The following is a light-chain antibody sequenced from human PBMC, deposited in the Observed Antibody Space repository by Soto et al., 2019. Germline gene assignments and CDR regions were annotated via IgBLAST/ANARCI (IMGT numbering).Light chain of an antibody. J-gene: IGKJ1*01. Sequence: DIVMTQSPLSLPVTPGEPASISCRSSQSLLHRNGYNYLDWYLQKPGQSPQLLIYFGSNRASGVPDRFSGSGSCTDFTLKISRVEAEDVGVYYCMQALQTPPWTFGQGTKVEI. V-gene: IGKV2-28*01. CDR3: MQALQTPPWT. CDR2: FGS. CDR1: QSLLHRNGYNY.